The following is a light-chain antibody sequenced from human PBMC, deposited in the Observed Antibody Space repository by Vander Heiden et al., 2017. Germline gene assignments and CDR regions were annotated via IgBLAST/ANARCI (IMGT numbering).Light chain of an antibody. Sequence: DIQMTQSPSSLSASVGDRVTIPCRARQGISNYLAWYQQKPGKVPKVLIYAASTLQSGVPSRFSGSGSGTDFTLTISSLQPEDVATYYCQKYNSAPLFGQGIKVEIK. V-gene: IGKV1-27*01. CDR2: AAS. CDR1: QGISNY. CDR3: QKYNSAPL. J-gene: IGKJ1*01.